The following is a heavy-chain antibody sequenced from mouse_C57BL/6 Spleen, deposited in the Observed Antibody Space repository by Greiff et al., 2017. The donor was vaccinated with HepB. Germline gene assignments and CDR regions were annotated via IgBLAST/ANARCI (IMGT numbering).Heavy chain of an antibody. D-gene: IGHD1-1*02. J-gene: IGHJ2*01. CDR2: IYPSDSET. Sequence: VQLQQPGAELVRPGSSVKLSCKASGYTFTSYWMDWVKQRPGQGLEWIGNIYPSDSETHYNQKFKDKATLTVDKSSSTAYMQLSSLTSEDSAVYYCARSEYGYSDYWGQGTTLTVSS. CDR3: ARSEYGYSDY. CDR1: GYTFTSYW. V-gene: IGHV1-61*01.